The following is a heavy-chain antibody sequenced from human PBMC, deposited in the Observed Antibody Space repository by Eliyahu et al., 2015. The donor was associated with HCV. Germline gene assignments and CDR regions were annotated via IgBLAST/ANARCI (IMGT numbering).Heavy chain of an antibody. D-gene: IGHD6-19*01. CDR3: ASGGGGIAVTGTGGWFDP. J-gene: IGHJ5*02. CDR2: IHYSGST. V-gene: IGHV4-59*01. CDR1: GGSITTYY. Sequence: ETLSPTCTVSGGSITTYYWSWIRQPPGKGLEWIGYIHYSGSTNYNPSLKSRVTISIDTSKNQFSLNLTSVTAADTAMYYCASGGGGIAVTGTGGWFDPWGQGTLVTVSS.